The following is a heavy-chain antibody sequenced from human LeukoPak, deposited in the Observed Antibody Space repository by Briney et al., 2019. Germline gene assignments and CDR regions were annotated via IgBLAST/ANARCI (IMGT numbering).Heavy chain of an antibody. D-gene: IGHD6-13*01. CDR2: IIPILGIA. CDR3: AGTSSSSFFDY. V-gene: IGHV1-69*04. J-gene: IGHJ4*02. Sequence: WASVKVSCKASGGTFSSYAISWVRQAPGQGLEWMGRIIPILGIANYAQKFQGRVTITADKSTSTAYMELSGLRSEDTAVYYCAGTSSSSFFDYWGQGTLVTVSS. CDR1: GGTFSSYA.